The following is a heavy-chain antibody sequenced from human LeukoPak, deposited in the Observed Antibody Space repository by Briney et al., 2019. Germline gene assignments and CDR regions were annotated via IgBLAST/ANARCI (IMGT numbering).Heavy chain of an antibody. D-gene: IGHD3-10*01. CDR1: GYTFTSYA. CDR2: IYAGNGNT. Sequence: ASVKVSCKASGYTFTSYAMNWVRQAPGQRLEWMGWIYAGNGNTKYSQKFQGRVTITRDTSASTAYMELSSLRSEDTAVYYCARGDRFAALDYWGQGTLVTVSS. V-gene: IGHV1-3*01. CDR3: ARGDRFAALDY. J-gene: IGHJ4*02.